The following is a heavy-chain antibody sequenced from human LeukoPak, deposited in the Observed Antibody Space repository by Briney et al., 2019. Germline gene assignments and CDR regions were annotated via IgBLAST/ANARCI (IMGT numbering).Heavy chain of an antibody. V-gene: IGHV3-7*01. J-gene: IGHJ6*02. D-gene: IGHD2-21*01. CDR2: IKQDGSEK. Sequence: GGSLRLSCTASEFTFSSYWMSWVRQAPGKVLEWVANIKQDGSEKDYVDSVKGRFTISRDNAKNSLYLQMNSLRAEDTAVYYCARYCGGDCYGMDVWGQGTTVTVSS. CDR3: ARYCGGDCYGMDV. CDR1: EFTFSSYW.